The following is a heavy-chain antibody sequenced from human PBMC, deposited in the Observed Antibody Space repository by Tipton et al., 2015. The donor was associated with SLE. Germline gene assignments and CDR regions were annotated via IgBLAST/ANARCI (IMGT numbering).Heavy chain of an antibody. J-gene: IGHJ3*02. CDR2: VYTSGTT. CDR3: ARAGSQPWGSGAFDI. V-gene: IGHV4-4*07. CDR1: GGSISNYY. D-gene: IGHD3-10*01. Sequence: TLSLTCTVSGGSISNYYWSWIRQPAGKGLEWVGRVYTSGTTHDNPSLKGRVTVSVDTSKNQFSLKLSSVTAADTAVYYCARAGSQPWGSGAFDIWGQGTMVTVSS.